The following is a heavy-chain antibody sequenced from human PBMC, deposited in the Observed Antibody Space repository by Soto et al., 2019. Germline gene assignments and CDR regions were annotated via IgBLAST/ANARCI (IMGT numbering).Heavy chain of an antibody. CDR3: ASLGAYYQSLDP. J-gene: IGHJ5*02. CDR2: IYYAGTT. Sequence: PSETPSLTSTVSGGSFSPIYLAWLRPPPGKGLEWIGYIYYAGTTSYNPSLKSRVTITLETSKSQFSLRLTSVTASDTAVYSCASLGAYYQSLDPWVQGTVVTGSS. D-gene: IGHD2-21*01. CDR1: GGSFSPIY. V-gene: IGHV4-59*08.